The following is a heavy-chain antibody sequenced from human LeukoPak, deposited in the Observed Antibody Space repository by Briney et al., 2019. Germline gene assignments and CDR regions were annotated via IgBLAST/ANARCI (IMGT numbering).Heavy chain of an antibody. CDR2: IIPIFGTA. V-gene: IGHV1-69*01. D-gene: IGHD1-26*01. Sequence: SVTVSCKASGGTFSSYAISWVRQAPGQGLEWMGGIIPIFGTANYAQKFQGRVTITADESTSTAYMELSSLRSEDTAVYYCARDQTLSGSTMDDAFDIWGQGTMVTVSS. J-gene: IGHJ3*02. CDR3: ARDQTLSGSTMDDAFDI. CDR1: GGTFSSYA.